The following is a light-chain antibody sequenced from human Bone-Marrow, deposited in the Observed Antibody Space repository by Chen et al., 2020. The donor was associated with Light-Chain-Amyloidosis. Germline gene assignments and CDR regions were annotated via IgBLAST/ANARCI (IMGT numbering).Light chain of an antibody. CDR2: RDT. Sequence: SYERPQPPALPGGPGQTPRNTCSGDDLPTKYAYWYQQKPGQAPVLVIHRDTERPSGISEPFSGSSSGTTATLTISGVQAEDEADYHCQSADSSGTYEVIFGGGTKLTVL. CDR1: DLPTKY. CDR3: QSADSSGTYEVI. J-gene: IGLJ2*01. V-gene: IGLV3-25*03.